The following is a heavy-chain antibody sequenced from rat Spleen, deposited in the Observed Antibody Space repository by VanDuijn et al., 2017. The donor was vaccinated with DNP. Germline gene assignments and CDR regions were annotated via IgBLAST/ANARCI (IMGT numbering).Heavy chain of an antibody. J-gene: IGHJ3*01. Sequence: EVQLVESGGGLVQPGRSLKLSCVASGFTFNNYWMTWIRQAPGKGLEWIASITNTGGSTYYRGSVKGRFTISRDNAKDILYLQMDGLRSEDTATYYCARSWGDDGYPPFAYWGQGTLVTVSS. D-gene: IGHD1-12*03. CDR2: ITNTGGST. V-gene: IGHV5-31*01. CDR1: GFTFNNYW. CDR3: ARSWGDDGYPPFAY.